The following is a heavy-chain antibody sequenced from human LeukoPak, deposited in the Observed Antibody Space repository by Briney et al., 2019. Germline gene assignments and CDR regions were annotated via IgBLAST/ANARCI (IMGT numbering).Heavy chain of an antibody. V-gene: IGHV3-7*01. D-gene: IGHD5-12*01. CDR3: ARDRRVGYSGDEDY. J-gene: IGHJ4*02. Sequence: GGSLRLSCAASGFTFSSYWMSWVRQAPGKGLEWVANIKQDGSEKYYVDSVKGRFTISRDNAKNSLYLQMNSLRAEDTAVYYCARDRRVGYSGDEDYWGQGTLVTVSS. CDR2: IKQDGSEK. CDR1: GFTFSSYW.